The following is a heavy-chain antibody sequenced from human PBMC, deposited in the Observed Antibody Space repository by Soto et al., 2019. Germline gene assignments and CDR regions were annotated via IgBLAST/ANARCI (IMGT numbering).Heavy chain of an antibody. Sequence: EVQLVQSGAEVKKPGESLKISCKGSGYSFTSYWSGWVRQMPGKGLECMGIIYSGDSDTRYSPSFQGQVTISADKYISTAYLQWRSLKASDTAMYYCARTAAAGNYYYGIDVWSQGTTVTVSS. J-gene: IGHJ6*02. CDR2: IYSGDSDT. V-gene: IGHV5-51*01. CDR1: GYSFTSYW. D-gene: IGHD6-13*01. CDR3: ARTAAAGNYYYGIDV.